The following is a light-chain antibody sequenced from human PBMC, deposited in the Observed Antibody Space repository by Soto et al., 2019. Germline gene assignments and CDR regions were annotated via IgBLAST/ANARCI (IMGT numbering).Light chain of an antibody. Sequence: QSALTQPPSASGTPGQSVTIPCTGTSSDVGDYNYVSWYQQHPGKAPKLVIYEVSRRPSGVPYRFSGSKSGNTASLTVSGLQAEDEADYYCSSNAGSNNLVFGGGTKLTVL. CDR1: SSDVGDYNY. CDR3: SSNAGSNNLV. V-gene: IGLV2-8*01. CDR2: EVS. J-gene: IGLJ2*01.